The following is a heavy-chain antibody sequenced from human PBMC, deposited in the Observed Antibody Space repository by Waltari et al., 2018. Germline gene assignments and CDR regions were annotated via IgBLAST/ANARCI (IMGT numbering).Heavy chain of an antibody. CDR2: IYYSGST. V-gene: IGHV4-59*01. J-gene: IGHJ2*01. Sequence: QVQLQESGPGLVKPSETLSLTCTVSGGSISSYYWSWIRQPPGKGLAWIGYIYYSGSTNYNPPLKSRVTISVDTSKNQFSLKLSSVTAADTAVYYCARDRRMVQGVISGDSDWYFDLWGRGTLVTVSS. CDR1: GGSISSYY. CDR3: ARDRRMVQGVISGDSDWYFDL. D-gene: IGHD3-10*01.